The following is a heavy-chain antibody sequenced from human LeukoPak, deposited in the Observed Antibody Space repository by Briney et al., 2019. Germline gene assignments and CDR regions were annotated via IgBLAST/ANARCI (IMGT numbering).Heavy chain of an antibody. D-gene: IGHD5-24*01. Sequence: SETLSLTCAVSGGSISSGGYSWSWIRQPPGKGLEWIGYIYYSGSTYYNPSLKSRVTISVDTSKNQFSLKLSSVTAADTAVYYCARVWGEMATIEYFDYWGQGTLVTVSS. CDR2: IYYSGST. J-gene: IGHJ4*02. CDR3: ARVWGEMATIEYFDY. V-gene: IGHV4-30-4*07. CDR1: GGSISSGGYS.